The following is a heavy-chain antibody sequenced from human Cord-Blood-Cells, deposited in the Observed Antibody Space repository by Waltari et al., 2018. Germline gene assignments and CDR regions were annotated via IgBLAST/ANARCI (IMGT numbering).Heavy chain of an antibody. J-gene: IGHJ3*02. CDR2: IYPGDSDT. D-gene: IGHD3-9*01. V-gene: IGHV5-51*01. CDR3: ARQRGYYDILTGYYAFDI. CDR1: GYSFTSYW. Sequence: EVQLVQSGAEVKKPGESLKISCKGSGYSFTSYWTGWVRQMPGKGLEWMGIIYPGDSDTRYSPSFQGQVTISADKSISTAYLQWSSLKASDTAMYYCARQRGYYDILTGYYAFDIWGQGTMVTVSS.